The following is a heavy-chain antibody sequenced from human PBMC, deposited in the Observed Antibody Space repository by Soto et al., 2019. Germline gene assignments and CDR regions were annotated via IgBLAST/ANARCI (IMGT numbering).Heavy chain of an antibody. CDR2: IYYSGNT. CDR1: GGSFSRGGYY. CDR3: AREGALGNFEY. J-gene: IGHJ4*02. D-gene: IGHD3-16*01. Sequence: QVQLQESGPGLVKPSQTLSLTCTVSGGSFSRGGYYWSWIRQHPGQGLEWIGYIYYSGNTSYNPSLKSRVIISVDTSKNQFSLKLRSVTAADTAVYYCAREGALGNFEYCGQGTLVTVSS. V-gene: IGHV4-31*03.